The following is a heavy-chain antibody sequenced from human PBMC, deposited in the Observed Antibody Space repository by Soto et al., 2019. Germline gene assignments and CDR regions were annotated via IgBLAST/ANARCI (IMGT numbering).Heavy chain of an antibody. CDR1: GGSISSYY. CDR2: IYHGGST. V-gene: IGHV4-59*01. CDR3: ARQSDCSGGTCFSVNWFDP. J-gene: IGHJ5*02. Sequence: SETLSLTCTVSGGSISSYYWSWIRQPPGRGLELVGYIYHGGSTNYNPSLKSRVTISVDKSKNQFSLKLGSVTAADTALYYCARQSDCSGGTCFSVNWFDPWGLGTLVTVSS. D-gene: IGHD2-15*01.